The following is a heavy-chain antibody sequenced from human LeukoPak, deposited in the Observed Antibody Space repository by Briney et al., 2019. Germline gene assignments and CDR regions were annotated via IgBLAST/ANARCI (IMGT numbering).Heavy chain of an antibody. V-gene: IGHV1-69*13. Sequence: SVKVSCKASGGTFSSNAISWVRQAPGPGLEWMGGIIPMFGAANYAQKFQGRVTITADESTNTAYMELSSLRSEDTAVYYCARDYDSSGCSIGYYFDYWGQGTLVTVSS. CDR1: GGTFSSNA. CDR3: ARDYDSSGCSIGYYFDY. CDR2: IIPMFGAA. J-gene: IGHJ4*02. D-gene: IGHD3-22*01.